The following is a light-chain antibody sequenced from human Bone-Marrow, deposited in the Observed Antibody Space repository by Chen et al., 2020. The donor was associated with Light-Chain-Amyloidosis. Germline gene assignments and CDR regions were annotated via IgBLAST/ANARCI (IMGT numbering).Light chain of an antibody. CDR2: DVS. CDR3: SSYTSSSTRV. J-gene: IGLJ3*02. CDR1: SSDIGDYNY. V-gene: IGLV2-14*01. Sequence: QSALTQPASVSGSPGQSITISCTGTSSDIGDYNYVSWYQQHPGKAPKLMIYDVSNRPSGVSERFSGSKSGVTASLTISGRQAEDEADYFCSSYTSSSTRVFGGGTKLTVL.